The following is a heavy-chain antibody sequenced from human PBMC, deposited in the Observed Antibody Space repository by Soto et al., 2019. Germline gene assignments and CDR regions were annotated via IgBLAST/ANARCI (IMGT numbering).Heavy chain of an antibody. J-gene: IGHJ4*02. D-gene: IGHD3-3*01. V-gene: IGHV3-23*01. CDR3: ANLADFFSSMRDY. Sequence: EVNLLEAGGGLVQPGGSLRLSCAASGFTFGASAMSWVRQTPGKGLEWVSGVSSSGDNTYYADSVKGRFAISRDNSKNMLYLQMNSLRAEDTAIYYCANLADFFSSMRDYWGLGTLVTVSS. CDR2: VSSSGDNT. CDR1: GFTFGASA.